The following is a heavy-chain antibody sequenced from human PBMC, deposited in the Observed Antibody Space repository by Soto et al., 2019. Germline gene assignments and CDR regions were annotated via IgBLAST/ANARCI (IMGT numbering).Heavy chain of an antibody. V-gene: IGHV1-18*04. CDR2: LNTGDGNT. J-gene: IGHJ4*02. D-gene: IGHD3-10*01. Sequence: QVLLVQSGAEVKKPGASVKVSCKASGYSFSTYGVSWVRQAPGQGLEWMGWLNTGDGNTAYAQKLQGRITLTTDTSTTTAYMELRSLRSDDTAVYYCARGENYGSARYGVDHWGQGTLVTVSS. CDR1: GYSFSTYG. CDR3: ARGENYGSARYGVDH.